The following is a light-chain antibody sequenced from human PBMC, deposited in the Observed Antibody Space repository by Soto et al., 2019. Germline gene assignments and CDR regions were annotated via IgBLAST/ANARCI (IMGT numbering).Light chain of an antibody. Sequence: EFVLTQSPGTLSLSPGERAALSCKASQSVSSNYLAWFQQKPGQAPRLLIYGASSRATGIPDRFSGSGSGTDFTLTISRLEPEDFAVYFCQQYGSPPFTFGGGTKVDIK. V-gene: IGKV3-20*01. CDR2: GAS. CDR1: QSVSSNY. CDR3: QQYGSPPFT. J-gene: IGKJ4*01.